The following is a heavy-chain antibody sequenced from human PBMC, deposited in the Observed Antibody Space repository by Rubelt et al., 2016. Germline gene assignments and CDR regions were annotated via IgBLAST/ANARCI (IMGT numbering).Heavy chain of an antibody. CDR2: IYYSGST. Sequence: QVQLQQWGAGLLKPSETLSLTRTVSGGSISSGGYYWSWIRQHPGKGLEWIGYIYYSGSTYYNPSLNVLVTISVDTSKNQFSVKLRSVTAAETALYYWARGLFGELSYYYYYGMDVWGQGTTVTVSS. CDR1: GGSISSGGYY. V-gene: IGHV4-31*01. J-gene: IGHJ6*02. CDR3: ARGLFGELSYYYYYGMDV. D-gene: IGHD3-10*01.